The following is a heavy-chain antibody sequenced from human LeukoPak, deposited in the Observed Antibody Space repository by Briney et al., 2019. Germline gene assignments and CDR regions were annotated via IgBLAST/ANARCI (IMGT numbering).Heavy chain of an antibody. D-gene: IGHD3-22*01. Sequence: SETLSLTCTVSGGSISSYYWSWFRQPPGKGLEFIGYIFYTGSTNYNPSLKSRVTISVDTSKNQFSLKLSSVTAADTAVYYCARDLYYYDSSSYYLFDYWGQGTLVTVSS. CDR1: GGSISSYY. J-gene: IGHJ4*02. CDR3: ARDLYYYDSSSYYLFDY. V-gene: IGHV4-59*12. CDR2: IFYTGST.